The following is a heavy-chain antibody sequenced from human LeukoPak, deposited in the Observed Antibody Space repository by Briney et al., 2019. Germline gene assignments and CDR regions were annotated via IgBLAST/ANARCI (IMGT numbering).Heavy chain of an antibody. Sequence: SVKVSCKASGGSFSSSTLSWVRQAPGQGPEWMGGILPILGSATYAQKFQGRVTITTDESTNTAYMELRSLRSDDTAVFYCATGVRAIPIYYWGQGTLVTVSS. CDR3: ATGVRAIPIYY. J-gene: IGHJ4*02. CDR2: ILPILGSA. D-gene: IGHD2-21*01. CDR1: GGSFSSST. V-gene: IGHV1-69*16.